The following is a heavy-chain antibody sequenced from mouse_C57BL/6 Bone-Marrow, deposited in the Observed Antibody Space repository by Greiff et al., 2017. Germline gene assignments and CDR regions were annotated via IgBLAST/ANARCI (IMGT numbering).Heavy chain of an antibody. V-gene: IGHV1-81*01. CDR2: IYPRSGNT. CDR3: ARLTGTVY. CDR1: GYTFTSYG. J-gene: IGHJ2*01. D-gene: IGHD4-1*01. Sequence: QVQLKQSGAELARPGASVKLSCKASGYTFTSYGISWVKQRTGQGLEWIGEIYPRSGNTYYNEKFKGKATLTADKSSSTAYMELRSLTSEDSAVYFCARLTGTVYWGQGTTLTVSS.